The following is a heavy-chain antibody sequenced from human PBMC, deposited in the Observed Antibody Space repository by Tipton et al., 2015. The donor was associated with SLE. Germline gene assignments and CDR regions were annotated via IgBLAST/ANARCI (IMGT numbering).Heavy chain of an antibody. Sequence: RSLRLSCAASGFTFSSYVMHWVRQAPGKGLEWVAAISYDGSNKYRADSVKGRFTISRDNSKNTLYLQMNSLGAEDTAVYYCASQLAFHYYGLDVWGQGTTVTVSS. J-gene: IGHJ6*02. CDR2: ISYDGSNK. CDR1: GFTFSSYV. V-gene: IGHV3-30*03. CDR3: ASQLAFHYYGLDV. D-gene: IGHD3-3*02.